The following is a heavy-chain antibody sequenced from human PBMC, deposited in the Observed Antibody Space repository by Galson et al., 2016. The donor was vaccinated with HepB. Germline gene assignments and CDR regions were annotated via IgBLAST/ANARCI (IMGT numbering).Heavy chain of an antibody. Sequence: SLRLSCAASGITFSSFAMNWVRQAPGKGLEWVAIISGSGYATYYADSVSGRFTISRDNSKNTVFLQLNSLRAGDTAVYYCEKSNRNNGEPRADNWGQGTLVTVSS. CDR1: GITFSSFA. V-gene: IGHV3-23*01. CDR3: EKSNRNNGEPRADN. D-gene: IGHD1/OR15-1a*01. J-gene: IGHJ4*02. CDR2: ISGSGYAT.